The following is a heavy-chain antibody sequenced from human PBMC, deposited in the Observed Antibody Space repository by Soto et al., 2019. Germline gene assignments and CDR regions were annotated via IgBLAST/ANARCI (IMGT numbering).Heavy chain of an antibody. D-gene: IGHD1-26*01. Sequence: SETLSLSCTVSGGSISSGGYYWSRIRQHPGKGLEWIGYIYYSGSTYYNPSLKSRVTISVDTSKNQFSLKLSSVTAADTAVYYCAREREDPAYYYGMHVWGQGTTVTVS. CDR3: AREREDPAYYYGMHV. J-gene: IGHJ6*02. CDR2: IYYSGST. V-gene: IGHV4-31*03. CDR1: GGSISSGGYY.